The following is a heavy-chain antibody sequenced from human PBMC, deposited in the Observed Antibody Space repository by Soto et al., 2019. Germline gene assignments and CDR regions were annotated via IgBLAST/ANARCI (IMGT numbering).Heavy chain of an antibody. CDR1: GVTFSSYR. V-gene: IGHV3-33*01. CDR2: IWYDGSNK. Sequence: GGSLRLSCAASGVTFSSYRMYWVRQAPGKGLEWVAVIWYDGSNKYYADSVKGRFTISRDNSKNTLYLQMNSLRAEDTAVYYYSRGIAAAGTYYCGQRTPVTVSS. CDR3: SRGIAAAGTYY. J-gene: IGHJ4*02. D-gene: IGHD6-13*01.